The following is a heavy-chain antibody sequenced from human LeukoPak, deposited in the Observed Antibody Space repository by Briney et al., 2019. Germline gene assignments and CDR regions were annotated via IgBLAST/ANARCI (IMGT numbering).Heavy chain of an antibody. V-gene: IGHV4-34*01. CDR1: GGSFSGYY. J-gene: IGHJ4*02. CDR3: ARHPYYYDSRSPLGY. D-gene: IGHD3-22*01. Sequence: SETLSLTCAVYGGSFSGYYWSWIRQPPGKGLEWIGEINHSGSTNYNPSLKSRVTISVDTSKNQFSLKLSSVTAADTAVYYCARHPYYYDSRSPLGYWGQGTLVTVSS. CDR2: INHSGST.